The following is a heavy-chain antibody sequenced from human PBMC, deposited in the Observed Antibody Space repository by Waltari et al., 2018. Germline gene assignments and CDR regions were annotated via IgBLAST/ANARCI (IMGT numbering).Heavy chain of an antibody. CDR2: MSYDGSKK. D-gene: IGHD3-22*01. V-gene: IGHV3-30*03. J-gene: IGHJ4*02. CDR3: ARDGDYSGSYYRNSLDV. Sequence: VQLVESGGDLVQPGGSLRLSCAASGFTFSSSGIHWVRQAPGKGLDWVALMSYDGSKKYYADSVKDRFTISRDNSKNILFLQMHNLKLEDTAVYYCARDGDYSGSYYRNSLDVWGRGVLVTVSS. CDR1: GFTFSSSG.